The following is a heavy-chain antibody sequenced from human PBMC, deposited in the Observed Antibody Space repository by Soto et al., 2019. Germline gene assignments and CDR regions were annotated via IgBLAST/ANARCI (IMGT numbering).Heavy chain of an antibody. Sequence: QVQLVQSGAEVKKPGASVKVSCKASGYTFTSYYMHWVRQAPGQGLEWMGIINPSGGSTSYAQKFQARGTMXXDXSRXTVYMELRSLRSEDTAVYYCARVYCSGGSCYSVDYWGQGTLVTVSS. V-gene: IGHV1-46*03. CDR1: GYTFTSYY. J-gene: IGHJ4*02. CDR2: INPSGGST. CDR3: ARVYCSGGSCYSVDY. D-gene: IGHD2-15*01.